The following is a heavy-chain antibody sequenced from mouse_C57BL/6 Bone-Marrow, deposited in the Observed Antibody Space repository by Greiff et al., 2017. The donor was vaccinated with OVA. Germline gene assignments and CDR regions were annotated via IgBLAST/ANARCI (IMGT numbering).Heavy chain of an antibody. J-gene: IGHJ1*03. Sequence: EVQLQQSGPELVKPGASVKISCKASGYTFTDYYMNWVKQSHGKSLEWIGDINPNNGGTSYNQKFKGKATLTVDKSSSTAYMELRSLTSEDSAVYYCAPYNWYFDVWGTGTTVTVSS. CDR2: INPNNGGT. V-gene: IGHV1-26*01. D-gene: IGHD2-10*01. CDR3: APYNWYFDV. CDR1: GYTFTDYY.